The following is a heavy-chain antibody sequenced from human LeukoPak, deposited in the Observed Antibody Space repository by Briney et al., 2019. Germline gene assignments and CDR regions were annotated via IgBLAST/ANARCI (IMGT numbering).Heavy chain of an antibody. CDR2: IIPIFGTA. CDR1: GGTFSSYA. CDR3: AGAGFDGLLLDP. D-gene: IGHD3-9*01. Sequence: ASVKVSCKASGGTFSSYAISWVRQAPGQGLEWMGGIIPIFGTANYAQKFRGRVTITTDESTSTAYMELSSLRSEDTAVYYCAGAGFDGLLLDPWGQGTLVTVSS. J-gene: IGHJ5*02. V-gene: IGHV1-69*05.